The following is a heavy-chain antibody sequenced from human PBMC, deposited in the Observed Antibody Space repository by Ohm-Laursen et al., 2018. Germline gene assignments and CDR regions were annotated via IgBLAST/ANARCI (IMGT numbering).Heavy chain of an antibody. CDR1: GFTFTSYA. Sequence: SLRLSCAAPGFTFTSYAMSWVRQAPGKGLEWVSGISGRGDSTYYADSVKGRFTISRDNSKNTLYLQMNSLRAEDTAVYYCAKDAKPRAYYFDYWGQGTLVTVSS. V-gene: IGHV3-23*01. CDR2: ISGRGDST. CDR3: AKDAKPRAYYFDY. J-gene: IGHJ4*02.